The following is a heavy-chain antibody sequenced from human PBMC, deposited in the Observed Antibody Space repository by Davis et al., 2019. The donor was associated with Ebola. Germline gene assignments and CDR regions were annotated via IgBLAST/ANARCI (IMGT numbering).Heavy chain of an antibody. CDR3: ARGRRYSYGPPRY. V-gene: IGHV4-34*01. D-gene: IGHD5-18*01. Sequence: SETLSLTCTVSGGPISSYYWSWIRQPPGKGLEWIGEINHSGSTNYNPSLKSRVTISVDTSKNQFSLKLSSVTAADTAVYYCARGRRYSYGPPRYWGQGTLVTVSS. CDR1: GGPISSYY. J-gene: IGHJ4*02. CDR2: INHSGST.